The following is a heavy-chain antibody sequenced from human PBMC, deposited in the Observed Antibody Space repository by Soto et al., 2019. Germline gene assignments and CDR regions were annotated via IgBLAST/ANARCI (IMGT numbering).Heavy chain of an antibody. J-gene: IGHJ4*02. V-gene: IGHV4-30-2*01. CDR3: AAGGGLPRYY. CDR1: GGSISSGGYS. CDR2: IYHSGST. Sequence: QLQLQESGSGLVKPSQTLSLTCAVSGGSISSGGYSWSWIRQPPGKGLEWIGYIYHSGSTYFNPSLKSRVTISVDRSHNQFSLKLSSVPAADTAVYYCAAGGGLPRYYWGQGTLVTVSS. D-gene: IGHD5-12*01.